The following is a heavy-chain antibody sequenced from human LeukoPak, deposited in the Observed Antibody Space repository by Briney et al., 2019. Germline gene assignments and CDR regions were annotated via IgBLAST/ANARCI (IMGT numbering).Heavy chain of an antibody. V-gene: IGHV3-23*01. D-gene: IGHD3-10*01. CDR2: ISGSGGST. CDR3: ATHPGRGGIPTGY. J-gene: IGHJ4*02. Sequence: PGGSLRLSCAASGFTFSSYAMSWVRQAPGKGLEWVSAISGSGGSTYYADSVKGRFTISRDNSKNTLYLQMNSLRAEDTAVYYCATHPGRGGIPTGYWGQGTLVTVSS. CDR1: GFTFSSYA.